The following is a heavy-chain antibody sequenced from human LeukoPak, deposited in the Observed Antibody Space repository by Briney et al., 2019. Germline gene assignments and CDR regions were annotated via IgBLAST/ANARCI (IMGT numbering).Heavy chain of an antibody. CDR1: GFTFTRSA. D-gene: IGHD1-26*01. CDR2: IVVGSNRT. Sequence: TSVKVSCKASGFTFTRSAVRWVRQARGQRLEWIGWIVVGSNRTNYAQKLQERVTITRDMSTGTAYMELGSLRSEDTAVYYCVATSVGATINDAFDIWGQGTMVTVSS. CDR3: VATSVGATINDAFDI. J-gene: IGHJ3*02. V-gene: IGHV1-58*01.